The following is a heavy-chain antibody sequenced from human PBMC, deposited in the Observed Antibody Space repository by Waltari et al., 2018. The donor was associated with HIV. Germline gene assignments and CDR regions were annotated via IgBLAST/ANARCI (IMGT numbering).Heavy chain of an antibody. J-gene: IGHJ4*02. CDR3: AHIPSQVVAATFYY. CDR2: IYWNDDK. CDR1: GFSLSTSGVG. V-gene: IGHV2-5*01. D-gene: IGHD2-15*01. Sequence: QITLKESGPTLVKPTQTLTLTCTFSGFSLSTSGVGVGWIRQPPGKALEWLALIYWNDDKRYSPSLKSRLTITKDTSKNQVVLTMTNMDPVDTATYYCAHIPSQVVAATFYYWGQGTLVTVSS.